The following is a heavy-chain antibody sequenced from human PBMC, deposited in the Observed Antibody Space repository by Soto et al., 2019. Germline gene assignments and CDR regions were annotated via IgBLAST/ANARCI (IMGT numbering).Heavy chain of an antibody. Sequence: GASVKVSCKVSGYTLTELSMHWVRQAPGKGLEWMGGFDPEDGETIYAQKFQGRVTMTEDTSTDTAYMELSSLRSEDTAVYYCAIVVSSSWYPLVYCGQGTLITVSS. V-gene: IGHV1-24*01. CDR2: FDPEDGET. CDR3: AIVVSSSWYPLVY. D-gene: IGHD6-13*01. CDR1: GYTLTELS. J-gene: IGHJ4*02.